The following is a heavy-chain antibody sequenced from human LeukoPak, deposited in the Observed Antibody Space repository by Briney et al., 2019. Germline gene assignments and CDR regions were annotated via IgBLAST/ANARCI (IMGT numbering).Heavy chain of an antibody. CDR1: GYSFTSYW. CDR2: IYPGDSDT. J-gene: IGHJ4*02. CDR3: ARLTIARGVIKEGY. V-gene: IGHV5-51*01. D-gene: IGHD3-10*01. Sequence: GESLKISCKGSGYSFTSYWIGWVRQMPGKGLEWMGFIYPGDSDTRYSPSFQGQVTISADKSVSTAYLQWSSLKASDTAMDYWARLTIARGVIKEGYWGQGTLVTVSS.